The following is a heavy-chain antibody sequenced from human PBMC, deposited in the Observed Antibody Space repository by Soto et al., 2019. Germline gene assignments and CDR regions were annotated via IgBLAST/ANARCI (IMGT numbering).Heavy chain of an antibody. D-gene: IGHD1-26*01. CDR2: IYSGGST. J-gene: IGHJ2*01. CDR1: GFTVSSNY. Sequence: EVQLVETGGGLIQPGGSLRLSCAASGFTVSSNYMSWVRQAPGKGLEWVSVIYSGGSTYYADSVKGRFTISRDNSKNTLYRQMNSLRAEDTAVYYCARKSRGELGYFDLWGRGTLVTVSS. CDR3: ARKSRGELGYFDL. V-gene: IGHV3-53*02.